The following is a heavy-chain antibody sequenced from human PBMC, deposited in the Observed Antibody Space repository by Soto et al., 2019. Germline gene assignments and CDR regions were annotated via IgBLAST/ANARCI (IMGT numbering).Heavy chain of an antibody. D-gene: IGHD3-16*01. CDR3: ALGAVTGLDY. CDR1: GDSISSSYW. V-gene: IGHV4-4*02. CDR2: VYHSETT. Sequence: QVQLQESGPGLVKPSGTLSLTCAVSGDSISSSYWWSWVRQPPGKGLEWIGEVYHSETTNYNPSLKSRVTISVDKFKNQFSLMLNSVTAADTAVYYCALGAVTGLDYWGQGTMVTVSS. J-gene: IGHJ4*02.